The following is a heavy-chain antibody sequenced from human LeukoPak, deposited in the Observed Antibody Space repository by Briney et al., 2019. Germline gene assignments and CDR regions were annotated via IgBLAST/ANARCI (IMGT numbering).Heavy chain of an antibody. Sequence: GRSLRLSCAAPGFTFSSYAMHWVRQAPGKGLEWVAVISYDGSNKYYADSVKGRFTISRDNSKNTLYLQMNSLRAEDTAVYYCARERWSTYYFDYWGRGTLVTVSS. V-gene: IGHV3-30*04. CDR1: GFTFSSYA. CDR3: ARERWSTYYFDY. CDR2: ISYDGSNK. D-gene: IGHD2-15*01. J-gene: IGHJ4*02.